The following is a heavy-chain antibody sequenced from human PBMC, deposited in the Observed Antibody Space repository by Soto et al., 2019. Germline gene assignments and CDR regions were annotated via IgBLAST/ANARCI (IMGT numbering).Heavy chain of an antibody. D-gene: IGHD6-13*01. Sequence: QVQLQESGPGLVKPSETLSLTCTVSGGSISSYYWNWIRQPPGKGLEWIGYIYYSGSTNYNPSLKSRVTISVDPSKNQFSLKLSSVTAADTTVYYCASSNIAAAGFYYYGMDVWGRGTTVTVSS. V-gene: IGHV4-59*01. CDR1: GGSISSYY. CDR2: IYYSGST. CDR3: ASSNIAAAGFYYYGMDV. J-gene: IGHJ6*02.